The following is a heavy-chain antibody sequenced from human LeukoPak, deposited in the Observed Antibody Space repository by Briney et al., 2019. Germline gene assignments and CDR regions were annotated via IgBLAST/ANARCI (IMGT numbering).Heavy chain of an antibody. CDR3: ARPQRGYYHGMDV. CDR1: GGSISSSSWY. CDR2: IYYSGSN. J-gene: IGHJ6*02. Sequence: SETLSLTCTVSGGSISSSSWYWGWVRQPPGMGLEGIGSIYYSGSNYYNPSLKRRFTISVDTSKNHFSLKLTSVTAADTAVYYCARPQRGYYHGMDVWGRGTTVTVSS. V-gene: IGHV4-39*01.